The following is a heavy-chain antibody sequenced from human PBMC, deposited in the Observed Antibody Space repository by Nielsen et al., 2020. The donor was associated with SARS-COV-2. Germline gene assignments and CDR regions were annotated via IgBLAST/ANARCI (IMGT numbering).Heavy chain of an antibody. CDR2: IHYSGRT. V-gene: IGHV4-59*08. CDR1: GGSIGSYY. J-gene: IGHJ3*01. Sequence: SETLSLTCNVSGGSIGSYYWSWIRQPPGKGPEWIGYIHYSGRTTYNPSLKSRVTISIDTSKNQFSLKLTSVTAADTAVYYCARPPDTWGQGTMVAVSS. CDR3: ARPPDT.